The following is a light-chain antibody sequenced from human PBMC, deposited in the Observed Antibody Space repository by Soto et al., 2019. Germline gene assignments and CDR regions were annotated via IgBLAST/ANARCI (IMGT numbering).Light chain of an antibody. CDR2: KAS. Sequence: DIQMTQSPSTLSASVGDRVTVTCRASRSINSWLAWYQQKPGKAPKLLIYKASTLESGVPSRFSGSGSGTEFTLTIDSLQPDDFATYYCQQYHFYWTFGQGTKVEIK. J-gene: IGKJ1*01. CDR1: RSINSW. CDR3: QQYHFYWT. V-gene: IGKV1-5*03.